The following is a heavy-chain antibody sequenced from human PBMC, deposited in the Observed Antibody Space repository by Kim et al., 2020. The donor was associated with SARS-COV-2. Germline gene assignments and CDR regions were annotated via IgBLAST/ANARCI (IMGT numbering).Heavy chain of an antibody. V-gene: IGHV3-49*04. J-gene: IGHJ3*02. CDR2: IRTKSYASTT. Sequence: GGSLRLSCTASGFTFGDYAMTWVRQAPGKGLECVSYIRTKSYASTTEYAASVQGRFTISRDDSKSIAYLQMNSLKTEDTAVYYCVRVTRFIVRSSNFAFDIWGRGTVVTVSS. CDR1: GFTFGDYA. D-gene: IGHD3-10*01. CDR3: VRVTRFIVRSSNFAFDI.